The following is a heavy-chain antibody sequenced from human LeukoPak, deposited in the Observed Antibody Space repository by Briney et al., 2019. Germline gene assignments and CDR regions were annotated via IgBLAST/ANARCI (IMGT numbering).Heavy chain of an antibody. CDR2: IIPIFGTA. CDR3: ARALWSSSSPGYYYGMDV. CDR1: GGTFSSYA. Sequence: SVKVSCKASGGTFSSYAISWVRQAPGQGLEWMGGIIPIFGTANYAQKFQGRVTITADESTSTAYMELSSLRSEDTAVYYCARALWSSSSPGYYYGMDVWGQGTTVTVSS. J-gene: IGHJ6*02. V-gene: IGHV1-69*13. D-gene: IGHD6-6*01.